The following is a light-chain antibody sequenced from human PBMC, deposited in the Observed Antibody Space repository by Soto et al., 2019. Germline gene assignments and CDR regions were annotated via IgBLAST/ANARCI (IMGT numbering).Light chain of an antibody. CDR3: QQYYSTPPTWT. Sequence: DIVMTQSPDSLAVSLGERATINCKSSQNVLYFSNNKNYLAWYQQKPGQPPKLLIYWASTRESGVPDRFSGSGSGKDFTLTISSLQAEDVAVYYCQQYYSTPPTWTFGQGTKVEIK. V-gene: IGKV4-1*01. CDR2: WAS. CDR1: QNVLYFSNNKNY. J-gene: IGKJ1*01.